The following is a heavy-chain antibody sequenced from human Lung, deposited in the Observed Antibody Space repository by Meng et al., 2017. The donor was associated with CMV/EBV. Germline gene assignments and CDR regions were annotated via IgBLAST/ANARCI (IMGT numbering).Heavy chain of an antibody. CDR1: GYKFTDYG. CDR2: IYTYNGNT. D-gene: IGHD6-6*01. CDR3: ARSKIAARSHYYYGMDV. V-gene: IGHV1-18*01. Sequence: ASVXVSXXASGYKFTDYGITWVRQAPGQGLEWMGWIYTYNGNTNFAQNVQGRGSMTRDTSTSTAYMGLRSLRSDDTAVYYCARSKIAARSHYYYGMDVWGQGTXVTVSS. J-gene: IGHJ6*02.